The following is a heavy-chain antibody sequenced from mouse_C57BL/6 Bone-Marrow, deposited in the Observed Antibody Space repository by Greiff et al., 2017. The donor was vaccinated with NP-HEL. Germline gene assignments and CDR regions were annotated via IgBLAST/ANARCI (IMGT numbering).Heavy chain of an antibody. V-gene: IGHV5-6*02. J-gene: IGHJ3*01. D-gene: IGHD2-4*01. CDR1: GFTFSSYG. Sequence: DVKLVESGGELVKPGGSLKLSCAASGFTFSSYGMSWVRQTPDKRLEWVATISSGGSYTYYPDSVKGRFTISRDNAKNTLYLQMSSLKSEDAAMYYCASPYDYDVAWFAYWGQGTLVTVSA. CDR2: ISSGGSYT. CDR3: ASPYDYDVAWFAY.